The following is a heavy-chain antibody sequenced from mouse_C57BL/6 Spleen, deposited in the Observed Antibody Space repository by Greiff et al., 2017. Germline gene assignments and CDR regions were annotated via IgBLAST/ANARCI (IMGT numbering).Heavy chain of an antibody. V-gene: IGHV1-59*01. Sequence: QVQLQQPGAELVRPGTSVKLSCKASGYTFTSYWMHWVKQRPGQGLEWIGVIDPSDSYTNYNQKFKGKATLTVDTSSSTAYMQLSSLTSEDSAVYYCARTHYGSDGVWGTGTTVTVSS. D-gene: IGHD1-1*01. CDR1: GYTFTSYW. CDR3: ARTHYGSDGV. J-gene: IGHJ1*03. CDR2: IDPSDSYT.